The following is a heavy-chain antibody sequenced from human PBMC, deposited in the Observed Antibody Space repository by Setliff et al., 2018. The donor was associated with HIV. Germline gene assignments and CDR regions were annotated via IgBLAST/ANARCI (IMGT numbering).Heavy chain of an antibody. CDR3: ARLGKNDYGDYFDY. D-gene: IGHD4-17*01. CDR2: IIPIFGTA. Sequence: SVKVSCKASGGTFSSYAISWVRQAPGQGLEWMGRIIPIFGTANYAQKFQGRVTITADKSTSTAYMELRSLRSDDTAVYYCARLGKNDYGDYFDYWGQGTLVTVSS. CDR1: GGTFSSYA. V-gene: IGHV1-69*06. J-gene: IGHJ4*02.